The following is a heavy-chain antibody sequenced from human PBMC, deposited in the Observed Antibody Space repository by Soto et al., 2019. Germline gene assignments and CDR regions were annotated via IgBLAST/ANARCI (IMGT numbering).Heavy chain of an antibody. V-gene: IGHV1-69*13. D-gene: IGHD1-26*01. J-gene: IGHJ4*02. CDR3: ARDSSGSYYDFDY. CDR2: IIPIFGTA. Sequence: VASVKVSCKASGGTFSSYAISWVRQAPGQGLEWMGGIIPIFGTANYAQKFQGRVTITADESTSTAYMELSSLRSEDTAVYYCARDSSGSYYDFDYWGQGTLVTVSS. CDR1: GGTFSSYA.